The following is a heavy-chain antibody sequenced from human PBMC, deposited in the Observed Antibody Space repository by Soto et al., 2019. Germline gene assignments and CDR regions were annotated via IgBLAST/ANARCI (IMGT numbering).Heavy chain of an antibody. Sequence: PGGSLSLSCAASGFTFSNAWMSWVRQAPGKGLEWVGRIKSKTDGGTTDYPAPVKGRFTISRDDSKNTLYLQMNSLKTEDTAVYYCTTVGGIYYPHDYWGQGTLVTVSS. CDR3: TTVGGIYYPHDY. J-gene: IGHJ4*02. CDR2: IKSKTDGGTT. V-gene: IGHV3-15*01. D-gene: IGHD3-22*01. CDR1: GFTFSNAW.